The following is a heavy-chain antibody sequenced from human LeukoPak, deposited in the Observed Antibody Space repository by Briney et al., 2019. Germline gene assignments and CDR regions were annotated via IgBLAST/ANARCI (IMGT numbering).Heavy chain of an antibody. V-gene: IGHV1-18*01. CDR2: ISAYNGNT. CDR3: ARVAMVRGVIMDWFDP. D-gene: IGHD3-10*01. J-gene: IGHJ5*02. Sequence: ASVKVSCKASGGTFSSYAISWVRQAPGQGLEWMGWISAYNGNTNYAQKLQGRVTMTTDTSTSTAYMELRSLRSDDTAVYYCARVAMVRGVIMDWFDPWGQGTLVTVSS. CDR1: GGTFSSYA.